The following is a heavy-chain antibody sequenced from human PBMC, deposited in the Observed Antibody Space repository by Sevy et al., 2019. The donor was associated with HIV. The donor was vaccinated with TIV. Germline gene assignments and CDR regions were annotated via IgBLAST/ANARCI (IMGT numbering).Heavy chain of an antibody. CDR1: GFTFTNYG. CDR2: ISNSGANT. D-gene: IGHD6-19*01. V-gene: IGHV3-23*01. J-gene: IGHJ4*02. CDR3: AEEWTLLSGWYGEFDY. Sequence: GGSLRLSCAASGFTFTNYGMHWVRQAPGKGLEWVSGISNSGANTYYADSVRGRFTVSRDNSKNTVYLQLNSLRAEDTAIDYCAEEWTLLSGWYGEFDYWGQGTLVTVSS.